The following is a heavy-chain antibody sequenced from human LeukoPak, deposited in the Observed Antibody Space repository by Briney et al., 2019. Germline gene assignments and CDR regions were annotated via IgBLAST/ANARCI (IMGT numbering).Heavy chain of an antibody. Sequence: ASVKVSCKASGYTITSYGISWVRQAPGQGLEWMGWISAYNGNTNYAQKLQGRVTMTTDTSTSTAYMELRSLRSDDTAVYYCARAPYSGYDCNLGYWGQGTLVTVSS. J-gene: IGHJ4*02. D-gene: IGHD5-12*01. CDR3: ARAPYSGYDCNLGY. V-gene: IGHV1-18*01. CDR2: ISAYNGNT. CDR1: GYTITSYG.